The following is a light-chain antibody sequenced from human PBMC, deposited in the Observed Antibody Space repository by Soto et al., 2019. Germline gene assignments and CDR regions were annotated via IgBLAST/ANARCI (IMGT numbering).Light chain of an antibody. CDR3: QAWDSNTVV. CDR2: QDT. CDR1: ELGYKY. J-gene: IGLJ2*01. V-gene: IGLV3-1*01. Sequence: SYELTQPPSVSVSPGQTASITCSGDELGYKYASWYQQRPGQSPVLVIYQDTKRPSGIPERFSGSNSGNTATLTISGTQAMDEADYFCQAWDSNTVVFGGGTKLTVL.